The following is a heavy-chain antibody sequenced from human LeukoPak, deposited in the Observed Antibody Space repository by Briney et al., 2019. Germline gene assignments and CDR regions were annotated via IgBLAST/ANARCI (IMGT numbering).Heavy chain of an antibody. CDR1: GYDFSGHF. Sequence: ASVKVSCKASGYDFSGHFIHWLRQAPGQGLEWMGWINPKSGATICTQKFQGRVFLTRDTAISTVYMELRWLKADDTAVYYCAREVLLYGLDVWGNGTTVIIS. V-gene: IGHV1-2*02. CDR3: AREVLLYGLDV. J-gene: IGHJ6*03. CDR2: INPKSGAT. D-gene: IGHD2/OR15-2a*01.